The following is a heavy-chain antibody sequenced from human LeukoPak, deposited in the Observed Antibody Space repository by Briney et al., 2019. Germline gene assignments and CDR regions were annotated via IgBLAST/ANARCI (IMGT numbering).Heavy chain of an antibody. D-gene: IGHD6-19*01. CDR3: AKQLLAVASREDS. Sequence: GGSLRLSCAASGFTFSSYSMNWVRQAPGKGLEWVSSISSSSSYIYYADSVKGRFTISRDNAKNSLYLQMNSLRAEDTAVYYCAKQLLAVASREDSWGQGTPVTVSS. CDR1: GFTFSSYS. J-gene: IGHJ4*02. CDR2: ISSSSSYI. V-gene: IGHV3-21*01.